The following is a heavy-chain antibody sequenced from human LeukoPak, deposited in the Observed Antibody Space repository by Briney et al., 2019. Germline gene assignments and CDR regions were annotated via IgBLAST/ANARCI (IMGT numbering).Heavy chain of an antibody. J-gene: IGHJ4*02. CDR2: IYPGDSDT. CDR3: ARFRTEELLPDY. D-gene: IGHD1-26*01. Sequence: GGSLRLSCKGSGYSFTSYWIGWVRQMPGKGLECMGIIYPGDSDTRYSPSFQGQVTISADKSISTAYLQWSSLKASDTAMYYCARFRTEELLPDYWGQGTLATVSS. V-gene: IGHV5-51*01. CDR1: GYSFTSYW.